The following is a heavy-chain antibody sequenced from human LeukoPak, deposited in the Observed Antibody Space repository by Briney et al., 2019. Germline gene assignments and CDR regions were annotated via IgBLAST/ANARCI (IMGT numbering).Heavy chain of an antibody. V-gene: IGHV4-61*02. J-gene: IGHJ6*03. CDR2: IFTGGIT. CDR3: ARVVSSVYYYMDV. CDR1: GVSINTGNYY. Sequence: PSETLSLTCSVSGVSINTGNYYWTWIRQPVGKGLQWIGRIFTGGITNYNPSLQSRVTISMDTSKSQVSLRLRSVTAADTAVYYCARVVSSVYYYMDVWGKGTSVTVSS. D-gene: IGHD2/OR15-2a*01.